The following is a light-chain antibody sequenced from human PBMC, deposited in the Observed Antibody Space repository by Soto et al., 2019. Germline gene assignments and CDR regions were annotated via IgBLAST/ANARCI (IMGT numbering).Light chain of an antibody. J-gene: IGKJ4*01. Sequence: EIVLTQSPDTLSLSPGERATLSCRTSQSVSSTYLAWYQQKPGQAPSLLIYGASRRATGIPDRFSGSGSGTDFTLTISRLEPEDFAVYYCQQYDRSPTTFGGGSKVEIK. V-gene: IGKV3-20*01. CDR1: QSVSSTY. CDR3: QQYDRSPTT. CDR2: GAS.